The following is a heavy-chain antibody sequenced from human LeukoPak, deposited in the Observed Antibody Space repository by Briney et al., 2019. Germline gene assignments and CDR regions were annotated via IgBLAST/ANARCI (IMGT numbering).Heavy chain of an antibody. D-gene: IGHD3-9*01. V-gene: IGHV3-30-3*02. Sequence: GGSLRLSCAASGFTFSSYAMHWVRQAPGKGLEWVAVISYDGSNKYHADSVKGRFTISRDNAKNSLYLQMNSLRAEDTAVYYCAKNDWSSSFYFDYWGQGTLVTVSS. CDR2: ISYDGSNK. CDR1: GFTFSSYA. J-gene: IGHJ4*02. CDR3: AKNDWSSSFYFDY.